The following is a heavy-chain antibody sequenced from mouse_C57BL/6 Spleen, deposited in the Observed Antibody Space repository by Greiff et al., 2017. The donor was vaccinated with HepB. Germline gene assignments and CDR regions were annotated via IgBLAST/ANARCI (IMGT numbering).Heavy chain of an antibody. CDR1: GYTFTSYW. CDR2: IDPSDSYT. Sequence: QVQLQQSGAELVKPGASVKLSCKASGYTFTSYWMQWVKQRPGQGLEWIGEIDPSDSYTNYNQKFKGKATLTVDTSSSTAYMQLSSLTSEDSAVYYCARRDYDYDGPFGYWGQGTTLTVTS. CDR3: ARRDYDYDGPFGY. D-gene: IGHD2-4*01. V-gene: IGHV1-50*01. J-gene: IGHJ2*01.